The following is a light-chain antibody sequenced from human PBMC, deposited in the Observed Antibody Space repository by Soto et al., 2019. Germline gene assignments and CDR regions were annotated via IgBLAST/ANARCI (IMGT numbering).Light chain of an antibody. CDR2: DVS. Sequence: QSVLTQPASVSGSPGQSITISCTGTSSDVGGYNYVSWYQQHPGKAPKLMIYDVSNRPSGVSNRFSGSKSGNTASLTISGLQAEDEADYYCSSYTSSSTPRVFGTGTKVPS. J-gene: IGLJ1*01. CDR1: SSDVGGYNY. V-gene: IGLV2-14*01. CDR3: SSYTSSSTPRV.